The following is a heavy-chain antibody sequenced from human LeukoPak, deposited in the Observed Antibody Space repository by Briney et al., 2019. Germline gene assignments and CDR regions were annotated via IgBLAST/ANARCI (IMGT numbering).Heavy chain of an antibody. CDR1: GGSISSGDYY. CDR3: ARHRFVRRILTGPRHAFDI. D-gene: IGHD3-9*01. V-gene: IGHV4-61*08. Sequence: SETLSLTCTVSGGSISSGDYYWSWIRQPPGKGLEWIGYIYYSGSTNYNPSLKSRVTISVDTSKNQFSLKLSSVTAADTAVYYCARHRFVRRILTGPRHAFDIWGQGTMVTVSS. J-gene: IGHJ3*02. CDR2: IYYSGST.